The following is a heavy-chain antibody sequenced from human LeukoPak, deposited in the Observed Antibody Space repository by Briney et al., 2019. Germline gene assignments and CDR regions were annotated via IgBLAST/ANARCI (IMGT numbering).Heavy chain of an antibody. CDR1: GFTFDDYG. V-gene: IGHV3-20*01. D-gene: IGHD3-3*01. Sequence: GGSLRLSCAASGFTFDDYGMSWVRQAPGKGLEWVSGINWNGGSSGYADSVKGRFTISRDNAKNSLYLQMNSLRAEDTALYHCARALYYDFWSGSPDDAFDIWGQGTMVTVSS. CDR2: INWNGGSS. CDR3: ARALYYDFWSGSPDDAFDI. J-gene: IGHJ3*02.